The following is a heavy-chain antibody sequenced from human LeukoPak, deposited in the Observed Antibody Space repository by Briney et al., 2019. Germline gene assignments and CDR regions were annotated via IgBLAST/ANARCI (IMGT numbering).Heavy chain of an antibody. J-gene: IGHJ3*02. Sequence: PSETLSLTCAVYGGSFSGYCWSWIRQPPGKGLEWIGYIYYSGSTNYNPSLKSRVTISVDTSKNQFSLKLSSVTAADTAVYYCAISGYSYGDAFDIWGQGTMVTVSS. CDR2: IYYSGST. D-gene: IGHD5-18*01. V-gene: IGHV4-59*01. CDR3: AISGYSYGDAFDI. CDR1: GGSFSGYC.